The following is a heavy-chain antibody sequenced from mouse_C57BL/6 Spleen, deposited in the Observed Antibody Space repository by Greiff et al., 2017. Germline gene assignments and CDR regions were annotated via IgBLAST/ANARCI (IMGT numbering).Heavy chain of an antibody. CDR3: TTRSRLRGGSWFAY. D-gene: IGHD6-5*01. V-gene: IGHV14-4*01. Sequence: EVQLKQSGAELVRPGASVKLSCTASGFNIKDDYMHWVKQRPEQGLEWIGWIDPENGDTEYASKFQGKATITADTSSNTAYLQLSSLTSGDTAVYYCTTRSRLRGGSWFAYWGQGTLVTVSA. CDR2: IDPENGDT. CDR1: GFNIKDDY. J-gene: IGHJ3*01.